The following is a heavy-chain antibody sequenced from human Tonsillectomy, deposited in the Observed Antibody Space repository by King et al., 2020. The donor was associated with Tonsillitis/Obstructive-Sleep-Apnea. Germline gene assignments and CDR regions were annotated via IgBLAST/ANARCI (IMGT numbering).Heavy chain of an antibody. V-gene: IGHV7-4-1*02. D-gene: IGHD3-3*01. Sequence: VQLVESGSELKKPGASVKFSCKASGYTFTSYAMNWVRQAPGQGLECMGWINTNTGNPTYAQGFTGRVVFSLDTSVRPAYLQISSLKAEDTAVYYCAREGGGRKWFLLNSNWFDPWGQGTLVTVSS. CDR2: INTNTGNP. CDR1: GYTFTSYA. J-gene: IGHJ5*02. CDR3: AREGGGRKWFLLNSNWFDP.